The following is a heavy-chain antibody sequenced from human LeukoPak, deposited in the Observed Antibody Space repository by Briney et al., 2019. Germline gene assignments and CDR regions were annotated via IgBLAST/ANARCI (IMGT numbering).Heavy chain of an antibody. J-gene: IGHJ6*02. D-gene: IGHD2-2*01. CDR3: AREIVVPAALGNYYYYYGMDV. CDR2: ISSSSSTI. V-gene: IGHV3-48*01. CDR1: GFTFSSYW. Sequence: GGSLRLSCAASGFTFSSYWMNWVRQAPGKGLEWVSYISSSSSTIYYADSVKGRFTISRDNAKNSLYLQMNSLRAEDTAVYYCAREIVVPAALGNYYYYYGMDVWGQGTTVTVSS.